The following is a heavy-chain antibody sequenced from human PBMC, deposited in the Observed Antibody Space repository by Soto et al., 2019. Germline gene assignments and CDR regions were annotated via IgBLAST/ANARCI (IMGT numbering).Heavy chain of an antibody. D-gene: IGHD1-26*01. V-gene: IGHV3-23*01. J-gene: IGHJ4*02. Sequence: EVQLLESAGGLVRPGGSLRLSCAASGITFSSYAMRLVRQAPVKGLEWVSAISGSGGRIYYADSVKGRFTISRDNSKNTLYRQMNSLRDEDTAVYYCARRGSGSYYDYWGQGTLVTVSS. CDR3: ARRGSGSYYDY. CDR1: GITFSSYA. CDR2: ISGSGGRI.